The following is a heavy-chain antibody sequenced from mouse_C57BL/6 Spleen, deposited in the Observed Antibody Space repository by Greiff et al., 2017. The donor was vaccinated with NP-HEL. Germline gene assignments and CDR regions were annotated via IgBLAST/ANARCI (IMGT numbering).Heavy chain of an antibody. D-gene: IGHD2-10*02. V-gene: IGHV1-59*01. Sequence: VQLQQPGAELVRPGTSVKLSCKASGYTFTSYWMHWVKQRPGQGLEWIGVIDPSDSYTNYNQKFKGKATLTVDTSSSTAYMQLSSLTSEDSAVYYCARSEYDWYFDVWGTGTTVTVAS. CDR1: GYTFTSYW. CDR3: ARSEYDWYFDV. J-gene: IGHJ1*03. CDR2: IDPSDSYT.